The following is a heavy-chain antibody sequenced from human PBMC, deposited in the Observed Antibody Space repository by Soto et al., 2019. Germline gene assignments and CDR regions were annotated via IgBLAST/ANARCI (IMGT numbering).Heavy chain of an antibody. J-gene: IGHJ6*02. Sequence: GSLRLSCAASGFIFSDYYMNWIRQAPGKGLEWVSDINNSGNIISYANSVKGRFTISRDNAKNSLHLQMNILRAEDTAVYYCVVGMNVWGQGTTVTVSS. CDR2: INNSGNII. CDR3: VVGMNV. CDR1: GFIFSDYY. V-gene: IGHV3-11*01.